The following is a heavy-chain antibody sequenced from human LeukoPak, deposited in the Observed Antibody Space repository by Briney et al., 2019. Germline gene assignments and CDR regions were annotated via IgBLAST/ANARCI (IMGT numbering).Heavy chain of an antibody. V-gene: IGHV1-69*04. CDR3: ARHPHGDYEFDY. D-gene: IGHD4-17*01. CDR1: GGTFSSYA. J-gene: IGHJ4*02. Sequence: SVKVSCKASGGTFSSYAISWVRQAPGQGLEWMGRIIPILGIANYAQKFQGRVTITADKSTSTAYMELSSLKASDTAMYYCARHPHGDYEFDYWGQGTLVTVSS. CDR2: IIPILGIA.